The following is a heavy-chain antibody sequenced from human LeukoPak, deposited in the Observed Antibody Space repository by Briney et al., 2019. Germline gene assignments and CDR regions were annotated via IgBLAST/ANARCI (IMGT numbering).Heavy chain of an antibody. D-gene: IGHD2-15*01. V-gene: IGHV3-23*01. J-gene: IGHJ4*02. CDR3: ARRIGYCSDGNCYFDY. CDR1: GFTFSGYA. CDR2: ISTGGGST. Sequence: GGSLRLSCAASGFTFSGYAMAWVRQAPGKGLEWVSSISTGGGSTYSADSVKGRFTTSRDKSKNTLFLQMSSLRADDTAVYHCARRIGYCSDGNCYFDYWGQGTLVTVSS.